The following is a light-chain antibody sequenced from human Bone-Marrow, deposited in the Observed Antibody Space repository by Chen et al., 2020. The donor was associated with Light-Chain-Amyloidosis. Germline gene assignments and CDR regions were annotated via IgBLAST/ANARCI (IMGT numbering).Light chain of an antibody. J-gene: IGLJ2*01. V-gene: IGLV2-14*03. Sequence: QSALTQPASVSRSPGQSITISCTGTSSDVGGYNYVSWYQQHPGTAPKLVIFDVSYRPSGISNRFSGSKSGNTASLTISGLQAEDEADYYCCSYAGSTTYIVFGGGTKLT. CDR1: SSDVGGYNY. CDR3: CSYAGSTTYIV. CDR2: DVS.